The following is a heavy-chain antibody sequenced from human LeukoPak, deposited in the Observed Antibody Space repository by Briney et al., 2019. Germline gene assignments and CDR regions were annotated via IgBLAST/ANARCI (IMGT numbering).Heavy chain of an antibody. CDR3: ARDRLDHYYGSGSPNYYFDY. V-gene: IGHV1-46*01. Sequence: ASVKVSYKASGYTFTSYYMHWVRQAPGQGLEWMGIINPSGGSTSYAQKFQGRVTMTRDTSTSTVYMELSSLRSEDTAVYYCARDRLDHYYGSGSPNYYFDYWGQGTLVTVSS. D-gene: IGHD3-10*01. J-gene: IGHJ4*02. CDR2: INPSGGST. CDR1: GYTFTSYY.